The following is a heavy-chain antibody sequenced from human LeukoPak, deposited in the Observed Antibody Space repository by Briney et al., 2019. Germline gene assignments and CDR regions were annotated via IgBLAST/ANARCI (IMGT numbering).Heavy chain of an antibody. Sequence: KASETLSLTCAVPGGSISSSNWWSWVRQPPGKGLEWIGEIYHSGSTNYNPSLKSRVTISVDKSKNQFSLKLSSVTAADTAVYYCASLMGAGTFDYWGQGTLVTVSS. CDR3: ASLMGAGTFDY. V-gene: IGHV4-4*02. CDR1: GGSISSSNW. CDR2: IYHSGST. J-gene: IGHJ4*02. D-gene: IGHD6-19*01.